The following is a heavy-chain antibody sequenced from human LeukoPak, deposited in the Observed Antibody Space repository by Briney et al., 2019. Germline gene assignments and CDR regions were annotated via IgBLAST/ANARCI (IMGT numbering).Heavy chain of an antibody. CDR3: ARRGYSGYDFGGYFDY. D-gene: IGHD5-12*01. V-gene: IGHV4-59*12. CDR2: IHYSGST. CDR1: GGSINSYY. J-gene: IGHJ4*02. Sequence: PSETLSLTCTVSGGSINSYYWSWIRQPPGKGLQWIGCIHYSGSTNYNPSLKSRVTISVDTSKNQFSLKLSSVTAADTAVYYCARRGYSGYDFGGYFDYWGQGTLVTVSS.